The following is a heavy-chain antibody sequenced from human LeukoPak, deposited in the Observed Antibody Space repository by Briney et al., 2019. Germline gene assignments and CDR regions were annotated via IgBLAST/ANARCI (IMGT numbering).Heavy chain of an antibody. CDR3: ARGIGWSGYYNGGFPNSYYYMDV. CDR1: GGSISSYY. J-gene: IGHJ6*03. CDR2: NYYSGST. D-gene: IGHD3-3*01. V-gene: IGHV4-59*01. Sequence: KPSETLSLTCTVSGGSISSYYWSWIRQPPGKGLEWIGYNYYSGSTNYNPSLKSRVTISVDTSKNQFSLRLSSVTAADTAVYYCARGIGWSGYYNGGFPNSYYYMDVWGKGTTVIVSS.